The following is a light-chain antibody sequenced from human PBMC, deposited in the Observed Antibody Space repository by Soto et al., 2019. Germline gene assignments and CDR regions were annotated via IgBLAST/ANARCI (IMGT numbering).Light chain of an antibody. Sequence: DIPMTQSPSTLSASVGDTVTITCRASRSISTWLAWYQQKPGKAPKLLIYQATNLESGVPSRFSGSGSGTEFTLTISSLQPDDFATYYCQQYINYSWTFRPGTKVEIK. CDR3: QQYINYSWT. J-gene: IGKJ1*01. CDR1: RSISTW. CDR2: QAT. V-gene: IGKV1-5*03.